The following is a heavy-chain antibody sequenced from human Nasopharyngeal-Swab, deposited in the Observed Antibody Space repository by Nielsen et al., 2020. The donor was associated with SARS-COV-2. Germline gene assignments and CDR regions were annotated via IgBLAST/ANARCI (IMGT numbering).Heavy chain of an antibody. CDR2: IKSKTDGGTT. D-gene: IGHD1-26*01. CDR1: GFTFSNAW. V-gene: IGHV3-15*01. Sequence: SLKISCAASGFTFSNAWISWVRQAPGKGLEWVGRIKSKTDGGTTDYAATVKGRFTISRDDSKNTLFLQMNSLMTEDTAVYYCTTWIVAISGTYSNYYYYYGMDVWGQGTTVTVSS. CDR3: TTWIVAISGTYSNYYYYYGMDV. J-gene: IGHJ6*02.